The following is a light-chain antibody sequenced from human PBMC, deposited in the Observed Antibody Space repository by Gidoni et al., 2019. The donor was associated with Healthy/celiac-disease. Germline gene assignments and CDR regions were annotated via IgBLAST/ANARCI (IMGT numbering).Light chain of an antibody. CDR1: QDISNY. V-gene: IGKV1-33*01. CDR3: QQYDNLPLT. Sequence: DIQKTQSPSSLSASVGDRVTITCQASQDISNYLNWYQQKPGKAPKLLIYDASNLETGVPSRFSGSGSGTEFTFTISSLQPEDIATYYCQQYDNLPLTFGGGTKVEIK. CDR2: DAS. J-gene: IGKJ4*01.